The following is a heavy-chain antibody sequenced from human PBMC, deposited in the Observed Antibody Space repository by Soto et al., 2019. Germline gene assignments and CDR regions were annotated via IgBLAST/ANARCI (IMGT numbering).Heavy chain of an antibody. D-gene: IGHD3-10*01. CDR3: MVRGTDLN. V-gene: IGHV3-23*01. CDR1: GFNFRSYA. CDR2: ISGDAYFT. Sequence: GGSLRLSCAASGFNFRSYAMSWVRQAPGKGLEWVSAISGDAYFTFYADSVQGRFTISRDNSKNTLFLQMNSLKADDTAIYYCMVRGTDLNWGQGPPVTVSS. J-gene: IGHJ4*02.